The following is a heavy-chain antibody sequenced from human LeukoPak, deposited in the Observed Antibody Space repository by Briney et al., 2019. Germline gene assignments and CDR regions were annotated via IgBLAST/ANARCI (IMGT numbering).Heavy chain of an antibody. CDR2: LTADGSST. D-gene: IGHD1-26*01. CDR1: GFTLTTYA. Sequence: GGSLRLSCAASGFTLTTYAMYWVRQAPGKGLVGVSRLTADGSSTIYADSAMGRFTVSRDIAKNTLYLEMNSLRAEDTAVYYCARAQLGTPTDCWGQGTLVTVSS. J-gene: IGHJ4*02. V-gene: IGHV3-74*01. CDR3: ARAQLGTPTDC.